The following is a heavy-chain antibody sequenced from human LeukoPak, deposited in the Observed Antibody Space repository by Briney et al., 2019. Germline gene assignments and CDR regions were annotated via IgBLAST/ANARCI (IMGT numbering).Heavy chain of an antibody. V-gene: IGHV1-24*01. CDR1: GYTLTELS. CDR3: AYYYDSSGYLALYY. Sequence: GASVKVSCKVSGYTLTELSMHWVRQAPGKGLEWMGGFDPEDGETIYAQKFQGRVTMTEDTSTDTAYVELSSLRSEDTAVYYCAYYYDSSGYLALYYWGQGTLVTVSS. D-gene: IGHD3-22*01. CDR2: FDPEDGET. J-gene: IGHJ4*02.